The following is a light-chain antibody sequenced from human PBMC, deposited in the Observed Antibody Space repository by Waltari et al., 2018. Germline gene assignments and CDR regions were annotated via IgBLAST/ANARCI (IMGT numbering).Light chain of an antibody. Sequence: SYELTQPPSVSVSPGQTASITCYGDKLGDKYACWYQQKPGQSPVLVIYQDDKRPPGIPERFSGSNSGNTATLTISGTQAMDEADYYCQAWDSSTGVFGTGTKVTVL. CDR1: KLGDKY. J-gene: IGLJ1*01. V-gene: IGLV3-1*01. CDR2: QDD. CDR3: QAWDSSTGV.